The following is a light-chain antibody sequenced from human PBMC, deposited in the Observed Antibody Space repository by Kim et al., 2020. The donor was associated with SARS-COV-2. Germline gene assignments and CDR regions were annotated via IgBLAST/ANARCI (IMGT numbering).Light chain of an antibody. CDR1: SLRTFY. CDR3: SSRDTSGLIVV. Sequence: AEVQTVRITCQGDSLRTFYTTGYQQKPGQGPLLGVYGADVRPSGVPDRFSASRSGNTASLTISAAQAEDEADYYCSSRDTSGLIVVFGGGTQLTVL. J-gene: IGLJ2*01. V-gene: IGLV3-19*01. CDR2: GAD.